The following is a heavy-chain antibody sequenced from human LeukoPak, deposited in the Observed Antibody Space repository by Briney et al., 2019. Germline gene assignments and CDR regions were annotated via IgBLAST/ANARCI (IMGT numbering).Heavy chain of an antibody. CDR2: IYPGDSDT. Sequence: GESLKISCKGSGYSFTSYWIGWVRQMPGKGLEWMGIIYPGDSDTRYSPSFQGQVTISADKSISTAYLQWSSLKASDTAMYYCARVNDCSSTSCYNFDYWGQGTLVTVSS. CDR1: GYSFTSYW. CDR3: ARVNDCSSTSCYNFDY. D-gene: IGHD2-2*02. V-gene: IGHV5-51*01. J-gene: IGHJ4*02.